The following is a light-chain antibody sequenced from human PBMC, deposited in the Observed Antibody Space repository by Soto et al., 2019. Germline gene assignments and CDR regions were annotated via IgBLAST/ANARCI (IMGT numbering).Light chain of an antibody. V-gene: IGKV1-39*01. J-gene: IGKJ4*01. Sequence: DIQMTQSPSSLSASVGDRVTITCQASQDISNYLNWYQQKPGKAPKLLIYAASSLQSGVPSRFSGSGSGTDFTLTISSLQPEDFATYYCQQSYSTPPLTFGGGTKVDIK. CDR1: QDISNY. CDR3: QQSYSTPPLT. CDR2: AAS.